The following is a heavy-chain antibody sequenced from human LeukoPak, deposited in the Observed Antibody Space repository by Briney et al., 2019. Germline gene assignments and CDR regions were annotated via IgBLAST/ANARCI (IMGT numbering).Heavy chain of an antibody. CDR1: GFTFSSYA. V-gene: IGHV3-64D*09. J-gene: IGHJ4*02. D-gene: IGHD6-13*01. CDR3: GKPGYRPFFDS. CDR2: ISSNGGST. Sequence: PGGSLRLSCSASGFTFSSYAMHWVRQAPGKGLEYVSAISSNGGSTYYADSVKGRFTISRDNSKNTLYLQMSSLRAEDTAVYYCGKPGYRPFFDSGGREPRVTVSS.